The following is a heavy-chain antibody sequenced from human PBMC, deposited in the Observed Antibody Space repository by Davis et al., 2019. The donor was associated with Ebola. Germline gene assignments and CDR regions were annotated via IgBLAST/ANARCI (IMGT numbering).Heavy chain of an antibody. CDR2: VSHTGST. V-gene: IGHV4-39*07. J-gene: IGHJ4*02. CDR1: GGSVGSGTYY. CDR3: ARRTALWRRVDY. Sequence: SETLSLTCTLSGGSVGSGTYYWGWIRQPPGKGLEWIGCVSHTGSTYYNPSLKSRVTISVDTSKNQFSLKLSSVTAADTAVYYCARRTALWRRVDYWGQGTLVTVSS. D-gene: IGHD2-21*02.